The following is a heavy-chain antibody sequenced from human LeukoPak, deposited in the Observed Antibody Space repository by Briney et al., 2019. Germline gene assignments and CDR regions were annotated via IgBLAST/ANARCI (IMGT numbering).Heavy chain of an antibody. CDR1: GFTFSSYW. Sequence: PGGSLRLSCAASGFTFSSYWMSWVRQAPGNGLEWVSSISSSSSYIYYADSVKGRFTISRDNAKNSLYLQMNSLRAEDTAVYYCARFPSETPGRGVVLPNLFDYWGQGTLVTVSS. D-gene: IGHD3-3*01. CDR3: ARFPSETPGRGVVLPNLFDY. CDR2: ISSSSSYI. J-gene: IGHJ4*02. V-gene: IGHV3-21*01.